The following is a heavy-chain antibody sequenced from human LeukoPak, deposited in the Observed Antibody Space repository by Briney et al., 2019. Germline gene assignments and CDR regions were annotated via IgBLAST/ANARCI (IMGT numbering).Heavy chain of an antibody. V-gene: IGHV4-39*07. Sequence: PSETLSLTCTVSGGSISSSSYYWSWIRQPPGKGLEWIGEINHSGSTNYNPSLKSRVTISVDTSKNQFSLKLSSVTAADTAVYYCARGHQVLWFGELRGQGTLVTVSS. J-gene: IGHJ4*02. D-gene: IGHD3-10*01. CDR1: GGSISSSSYY. CDR2: INHSGST. CDR3: ARGHQVLWFGEL.